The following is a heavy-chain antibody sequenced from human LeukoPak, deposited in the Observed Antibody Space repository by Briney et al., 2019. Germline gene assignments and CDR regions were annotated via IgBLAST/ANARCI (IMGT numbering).Heavy chain of an antibody. CDR3: AKGGEADRDAFDI. Sequence: PGGSLRLSCAASGFTFSSYGMHWVRQAPGKGLEWVAVISYDGSNKYYADSVKGRFTISRDNSKNTLYLQMSSLRAEDTAVYYCAKGGEADRDAFDIWGQGTMVTVSS. V-gene: IGHV3-30*18. CDR2: ISYDGSNK. CDR1: GFTFSSYG. J-gene: IGHJ3*02. D-gene: IGHD4-17*01.